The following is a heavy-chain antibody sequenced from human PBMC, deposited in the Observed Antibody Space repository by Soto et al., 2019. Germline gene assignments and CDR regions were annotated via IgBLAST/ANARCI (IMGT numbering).Heavy chain of an antibody. D-gene: IGHD2-8*01. J-gene: IGHJ6*02. CDR1: GGSISSGGYY. CDR3: ARERLQNGYYYYGMDV. CDR2: IYYSGST. Sequence: QVQLQESGPGLVKPSQTLSLTCTVSGGSISSGGYYWSWIRQHPGKGLEWIGYIYYSGSTYYNPCLKSRVTISVDTSKNQFYLKLSSVTAADTAVYYCARERLQNGYYYYGMDVWGQGTTVTVSS. V-gene: IGHV4-31*03.